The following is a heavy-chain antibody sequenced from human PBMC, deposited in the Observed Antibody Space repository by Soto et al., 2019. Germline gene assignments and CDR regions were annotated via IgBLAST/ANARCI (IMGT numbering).Heavy chain of an antibody. D-gene: IGHD2-15*01. V-gene: IGHV4-28*03. CDR3: AGGQLLPDY. J-gene: IGHJ4*02. CDR2: IYYSGST. CDR1: GYSISSSNW. Sequence: QEQLQESGPGLVKPSDTLSLTCAVSGYSISSSNWWGWIRQPPGKGLEWIGYIYYSGSTYYNPSPKXRXTXXVDTPKNQCSLKLSSVTAVDTAVYYCAGGQLLPDYWGQGTLVTVSS.